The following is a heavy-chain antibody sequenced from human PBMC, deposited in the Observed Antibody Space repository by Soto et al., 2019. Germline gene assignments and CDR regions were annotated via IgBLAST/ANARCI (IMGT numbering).Heavy chain of an antibody. CDR3: ARDEYGYGDSYDS. V-gene: IGHV4-61*03. CDR1: GGSISSGDYY. D-gene: IGHD5-12*01. CDR2: IYYSGST. Sequence: SETLSLTCTVSGGSISSGDYYWSWIRQPPGKGLEWIGYIYYSGSTNYNPSLKSRVSMSVDTSKNHFSLKVSSVTAADTAVYYCARDEYGYGDSYDSWGQGTLVTVPQ. J-gene: IGHJ4*02.